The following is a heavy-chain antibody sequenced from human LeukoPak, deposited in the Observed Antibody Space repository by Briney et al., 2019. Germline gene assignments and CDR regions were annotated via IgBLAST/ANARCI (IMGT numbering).Heavy chain of an antibody. CDR1: GGSISSGSYY. Sequence: SQTLSLTCTVSGGSISSGSYYWRWIRQPAGKGLEWIGRIYTSGSTNYNPSLKSRVTISVDTSKNQFSLKLSSVTAADTAVYYCARGVTTVTTINWFDPWGQGTLVTVSS. CDR3: ARGVTTVTTINWFDP. V-gene: IGHV4-61*02. D-gene: IGHD4-17*01. CDR2: IYTSGST. J-gene: IGHJ5*02.